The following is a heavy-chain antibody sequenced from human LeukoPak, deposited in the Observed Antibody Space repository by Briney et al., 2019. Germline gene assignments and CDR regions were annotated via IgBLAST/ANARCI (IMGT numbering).Heavy chain of an antibody. CDR1: GFTFNSYW. V-gene: IGHV3-74*01. D-gene: IGHD3-10*01. CDR3: STGSGHAFDI. Sequence: GGSLRLSCAATGFTFNSYWMHWVRQVPGKGLVWVSRINSDGSSTSYADSVKGRFTISRDNAKNTLYVQMNSLRAEDTAVYYCSTGSGHAFDIWGRGTMVTVSS. CDR2: INSDGSST. J-gene: IGHJ3*02.